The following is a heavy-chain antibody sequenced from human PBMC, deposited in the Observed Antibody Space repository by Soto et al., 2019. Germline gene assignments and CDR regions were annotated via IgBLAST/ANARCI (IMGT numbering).Heavy chain of an antibody. CDR3: ARGIHTWIYLFDF. V-gene: IGHV4-59*01. J-gene: IGHJ4*02. D-gene: IGHD5-12*01. CDR1: GGSISSYY. CDR2: IYYTGTS. Sequence: PSETLSLTCTVSGGSISSYYWSGIRQTPGKGLEWIGYIYYTGTSNYNPSLKSRVTISLATSKNQFSLNLNSVTAADTAVYYCARGIHTWIYLFDFWGQGTLVTVSS.